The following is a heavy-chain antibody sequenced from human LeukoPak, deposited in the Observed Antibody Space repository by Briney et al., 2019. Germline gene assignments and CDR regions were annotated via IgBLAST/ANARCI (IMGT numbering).Heavy chain of an antibody. J-gene: IGHJ4*02. V-gene: IGHV4-34*01. CDR3: ARGRLNHYYGSGSIFDY. Sequence: SETLSLTCAVYGGSFSGYYWGWIRQPPGKGLEWIGEINHSGSTNYNPSPKSRVTISVDTSKNQFSLKLSSVTAADTAVYYCARGRLNHYYGSGSIFDYWGQGTLVAVSS. CDR1: GGSFSGYY. CDR2: INHSGST. D-gene: IGHD3-10*01.